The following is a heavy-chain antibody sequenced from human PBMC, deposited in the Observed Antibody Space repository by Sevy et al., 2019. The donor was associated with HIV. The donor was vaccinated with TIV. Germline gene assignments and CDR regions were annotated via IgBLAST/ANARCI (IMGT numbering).Heavy chain of an antibody. J-gene: IGHJ4*02. V-gene: IGHV3-48*03. CDR2: ISSSGSTI. Sequence: GGSLRLSCAASGFTFTTYEMNWVRQGPGKGLEWVSYISSSGSTIYYADSVKGRFTISRDNAKNSLYLQMNSLRAEDTAVYYCATGEWGGVHYWGQGTLVTVSS. CDR3: ATGEWGGVHY. D-gene: IGHD3-16*01. CDR1: GFTFTTYE.